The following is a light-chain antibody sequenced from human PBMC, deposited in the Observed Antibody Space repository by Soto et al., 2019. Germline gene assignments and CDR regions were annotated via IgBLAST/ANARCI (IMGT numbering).Light chain of an antibody. Sequence: IVMTQSPDSLAVSLGERATINCKSSQSVLFSSNNKNYLAWYRQKPGQPPKLLIYWASIRESGVPDRISGSGSGTDLTLTINNLQAEDVAVYYCQQYYSTPPYTFGQGTKLEIK. CDR2: WAS. CDR3: QQYYSTPPYT. J-gene: IGKJ2*01. V-gene: IGKV4-1*01. CDR1: QSVLFSSNNKNY.